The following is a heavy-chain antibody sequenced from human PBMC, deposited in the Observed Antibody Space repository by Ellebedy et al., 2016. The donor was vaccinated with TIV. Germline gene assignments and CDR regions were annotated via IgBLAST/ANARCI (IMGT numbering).Heavy chain of an antibody. V-gene: IGHV1-3*01. D-gene: IGHD3-10*01. CDR1: GYTFTSYA. J-gene: IGHJ5*02. CDR2: INAGNGNT. Sequence: AASVKVSCKASGYTFTSYAMHWARQAPGQRLEWMGWINAGNGNTKYSQKFQGRVTITRDTSASTAYMELSSLRSEDTAVYYWAAGFGDRGDTWGQGTLVTVSS. CDR3: AAGFGDRGDT.